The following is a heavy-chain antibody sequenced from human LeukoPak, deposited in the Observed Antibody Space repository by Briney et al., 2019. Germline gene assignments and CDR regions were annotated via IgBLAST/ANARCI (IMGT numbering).Heavy chain of an antibody. D-gene: IGHD6-19*01. V-gene: IGHV3-66*01. CDR2: IYSGGST. CDR3: ARDPPAVAINTYG. CDR1: GVTVSNNF. J-gene: IGHJ4*02. Sequence: GGSLRLSCAASGVTVSNNFMMWVRQAPGKGLEWVSLIYSGGSTQYADSVKGRFTISRDHSKNTLYLQMNSLRAEDTAVYYCARDPPAVAINTYGWGRGTLVTVSS.